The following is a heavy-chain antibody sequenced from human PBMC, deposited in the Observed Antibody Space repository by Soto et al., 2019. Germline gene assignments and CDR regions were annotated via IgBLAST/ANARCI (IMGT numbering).Heavy chain of an antibody. J-gene: IGHJ4*02. D-gene: IGHD2-21*02. Sequence: QVQLQESGPGLVKPSDTLSLTCTVYGGSISSGGYYWNWIRQYPGKGLEWIAYIYQSGTPYYNPSLKSLATISIDRSKNQFSLMLNSVTAADTAVYYCARDLRLDSWGPGTLVTVSS. CDR1: GGSISSGGYY. V-gene: IGHV4-31*01. CDR3: ARDLRLDS. CDR2: IYQSGTP.